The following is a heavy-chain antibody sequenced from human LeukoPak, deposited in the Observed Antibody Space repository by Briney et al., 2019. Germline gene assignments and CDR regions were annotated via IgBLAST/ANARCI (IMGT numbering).Heavy chain of an antibody. CDR1: GGSFSGYY. D-gene: IGHD2/OR15-2a*01. CDR3: ARGNKLGPAFDY. J-gene: IGHJ4*02. Sequence: SETLSLTCAVYGGSFSGYYWSWIRQPAGKGLEWIGRIYTSGSTNYNPSLKSRVTMSVDTSKNQFSLKLSSVTAADTAVYYCARGNKLGPAFDYWGQGTLVTVSS. V-gene: IGHV4-59*10. CDR2: IYTSGST.